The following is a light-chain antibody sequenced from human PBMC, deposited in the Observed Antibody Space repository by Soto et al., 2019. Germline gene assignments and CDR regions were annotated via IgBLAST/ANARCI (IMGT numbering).Light chain of an antibody. V-gene: IGKV1-5*01. Sequence: DIQMTQSPSTLSSSIGDRVTITCRASQSLNGRLAWYQQRPGHAPNLLIYDDSTLETGVPSRFSGTGSETEFTLTFSGLQPDDFATYYCQQYYYYSTFGPGTKVDIK. J-gene: IGKJ1*01. CDR2: DDS. CDR1: QSLNGR. CDR3: QQYYYYST.